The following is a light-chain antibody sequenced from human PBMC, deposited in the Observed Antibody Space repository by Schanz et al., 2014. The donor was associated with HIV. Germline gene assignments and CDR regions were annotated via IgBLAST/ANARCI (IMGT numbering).Light chain of an antibody. Sequence: QSVLTQPPSLSGAPGQRVSLSCNGTSSNIGAGYDVHWYHQFTGRAPKLLIFDDSSRPSGVPDRFSGSKSGTAASLAITGLQAEDEADYYCQTYDSGISGVVFGGGTKVTVL. CDR1: SSNIGAGYD. CDR2: DDS. J-gene: IGLJ3*02. V-gene: IGLV1-40*01. CDR3: QTYDSGISGVV.